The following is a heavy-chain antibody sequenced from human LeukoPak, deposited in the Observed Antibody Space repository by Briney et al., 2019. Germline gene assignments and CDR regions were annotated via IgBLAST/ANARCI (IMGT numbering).Heavy chain of an antibody. D-gene: IGHD6-19*01. Sequence: SETLSLTCAVYGGSFSGYYWSWIRQPPGKGLEWIGEINHSGSTNYNPSLKSRVTISVDTSKNQFSLRLSSVTAADTAVYYCASRIAVSKFDYWGQGTLVTVSS. CDR2: INHSGST. CDR1: GGSFSGYY. V-gene: IGHV4-34*01. CDR3: ASRIAVSKFDY. J-gene: IGHJ4*02.